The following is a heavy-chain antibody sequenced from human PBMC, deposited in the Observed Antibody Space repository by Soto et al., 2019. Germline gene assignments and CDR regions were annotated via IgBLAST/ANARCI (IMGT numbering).Heavy chain of an antibody. CDR1: GYTFTSYG. CDR3: ARVAGTTYYYYGMDV. J-gene: IGHJ6*02. V-gene: IGHV1-18*01. D-gene: IGHD1-7*01. Sequence: AAVKVSCKAPGYTFTSYGISWVRPAPGQGLEWMGWISAYNGNTNYAQKLQGRVTMTTDTSTSTAYMELRSLRSDDTAVYYCARVAGTTYYYYGMDVWGQGTTVTVSS. CDR2: ISAYNGNT.